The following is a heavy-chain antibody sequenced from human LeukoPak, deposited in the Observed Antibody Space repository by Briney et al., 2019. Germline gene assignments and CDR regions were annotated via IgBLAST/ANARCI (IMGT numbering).Heavy chain of an antibody. J-gene: IGHJ4*02. V-gene: IGHV4-34*01. Sequence: SETLSLTCAVYGGSFSGYYWSWIRQPPGKGLEWIGEINHSGSTNYNPSLESRVTISVDTSKNQFSLKLSSVTAADTAVYYCAGESREHCSSTSCYRLYFDYWGQGTLVTVSS. D-gene: IGHD2-2*02. CDR2: INHSGST. CDR3: AGESREHCSSTSCYRLYFDY. CDR1: GGSFSGYY.